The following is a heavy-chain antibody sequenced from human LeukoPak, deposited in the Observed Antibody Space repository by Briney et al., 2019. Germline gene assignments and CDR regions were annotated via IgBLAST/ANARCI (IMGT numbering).Heavy chain of an antibody. V-gene: IGHV3-30*04. CDR2: ISYDGSNK. D-gene: IGHD1-26*01. J-gene: IGHJ4*02. CDR3: ARDRGGNYN. CDR1: GFTFSSYA. Sequence: PGGSLRLSCAASGFTFSSYAMHRVRQAPGKGLEWVAVISYDGSNKYYADSVKGRFTISRDNSKNTLYLQMNSLRAEDTAVYYCARDRGGNYNWGQGTLVTVSS.